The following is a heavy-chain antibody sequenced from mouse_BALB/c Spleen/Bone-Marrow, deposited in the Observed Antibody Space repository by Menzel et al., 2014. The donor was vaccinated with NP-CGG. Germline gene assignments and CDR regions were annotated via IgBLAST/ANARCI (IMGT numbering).Heavy chain of an antibody. V-gene: IGHV5-9-3*01. Sequence: DVKLVESGGGLVKPGGSLKLSCAASGFTFXDYAVSWVRQSPEKRLEWVATITSGGGSTYNPDSVKGRFTISRDNAKNTLYLQMSSLRSEDTAMYYCARQENWALDYWGQGTTLTVSS. CDR1: GFTFXDYA. J-gene: IGHJ2*01. D-gene: IGHD4-1*01. CDR3: ARQENWALDY. CDR2: ITSGGGST.